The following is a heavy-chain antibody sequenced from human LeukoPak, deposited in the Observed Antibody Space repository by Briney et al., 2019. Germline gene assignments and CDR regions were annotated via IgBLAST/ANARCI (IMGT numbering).Heavy chain of an antibody. D-gene: IGHD6-19*01. V-gene: IGHV3-30*04. CDR1: GFTFSSYA. Sequence: PGGSLRLSCAASGFTFSSYAMHWVRRASGKGLEWVAAISYDGSNKKYADSVKGRFTISRDNSKNTLYLQMNSLRSDDTAVYYCARGVRIAVAGYIDCWGQGTLVTVSS. J-gene: IGHJ4*02. CDR3: ARGVRIAVAGYIDC. CDR2: ISYDGSNK.